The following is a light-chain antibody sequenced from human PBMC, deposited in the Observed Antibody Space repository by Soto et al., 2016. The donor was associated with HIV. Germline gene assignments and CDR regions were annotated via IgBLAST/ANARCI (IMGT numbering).Light chain of an antibody. CDR2: DDS. CDR3: QVWDVSSDHVV. Sequence: SYELTQPPSLSAAPRKTARITCGGNNLGSKSVHWYQQKPGQAPILVVYDDSDRPSGIPERFSGSNSGNTATLTISKVEAGDEADYYCQVWDVSSDHVVFGGGTKLTVL. J-gene: IGLJ2*01. CDR1: NLGSKS. V-gene: IGLV3-21*03.